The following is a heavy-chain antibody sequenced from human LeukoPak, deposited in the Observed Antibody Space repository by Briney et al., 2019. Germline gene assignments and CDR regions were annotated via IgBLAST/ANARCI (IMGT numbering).Heavy chain of an antibody. J-gene: IGHJ4*02. CDR3: AKDRDSSGYYYSPIDY. D-gene: IGHD3-22*01. CDR1: GFTFSSYA. CDR2: ISYDGSNK. V-gene: IGHV3-30-3*01. Sequence: GGSLRLSCAASGFTFSSYAMPWVRQAPGKGLEWVAVISYDGSNKYYADSVKGRFTISRDNSKNTLYLQMNSLRAEDTAVYYCAKDRDSSGYYYSPIDYWGQGTLVTVSS.